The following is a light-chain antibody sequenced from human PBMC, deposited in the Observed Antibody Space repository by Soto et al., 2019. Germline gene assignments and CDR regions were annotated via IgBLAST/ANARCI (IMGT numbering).Light chain of an antibody. V-gene: IGKV3-20*01. J-gene: IGKJ5*01. CDR1: QSVSSSY. Sequence: TRSAYPAKKATLSCRASQSVSSSYLAWYQQKPGQAPRLLIYGASSRATGIPDRFSGSGSGTDFTLTISRLEPEDFAVYYCEQYCSLIPFCHGARLEIK. CDR2: GAS. CDR3: EQYCSLIP.